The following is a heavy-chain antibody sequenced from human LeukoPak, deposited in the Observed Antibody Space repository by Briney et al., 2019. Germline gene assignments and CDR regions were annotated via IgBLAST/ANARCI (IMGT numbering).Heavy chain of an antibody. D-gene: IGHD6-13*01. V-gene: IGHV3-30*18. CDR2: ILHDGSNK. J-gene: IGHJ6*02. CDR1: GFTFSTYA. Sequence: GGSLRLSCAASGFTFSTYAMSWVRQAPGKGLEWVAVILHDGSNKYYGESVKGRFTISRDNSKNTLFLQMNSLRADDTGVYYCAKVGYSSSWNYYYYGMDVWGQGTTVTVSS. CDR3: AKVGYSSSWNYYYYGMDV.